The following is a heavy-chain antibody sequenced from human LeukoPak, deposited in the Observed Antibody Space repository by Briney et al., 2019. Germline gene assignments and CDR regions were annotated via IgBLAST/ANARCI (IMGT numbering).Heavy chain of an antibody. CDR3: ARDHYDSSGYNDY. D-gene: IGHD3-22*01. J-gene: IGHJ4*02. Sequence: ASVKVSCKASGGTFSSYAISRVRQAPGQGLEWMGRIIPILGIANYAQKFQGRVTITAVKSTSTAYMELSSLRSEDTAVYYCARDHYDSSGYNDYWGQGTLVTVSS. CDR2: IIPILGIA. CDR1: GGTFSSYA. V-gene: IGHV1-69*04.